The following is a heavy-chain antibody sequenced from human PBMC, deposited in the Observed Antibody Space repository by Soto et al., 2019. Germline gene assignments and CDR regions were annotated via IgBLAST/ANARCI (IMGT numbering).Heavy chain of an antibody. J-gene: IGHJ4*02. CDR1: GFSVNTHV. CDR3: ARVPRFDTWDFDY. D-gene: IGHD2-2*02. V-gene: IGHV3-33*01. Sequence: QVQLVESGGGVVQPGRSLRLSCAASGFSVNTHVIHWIRQAPGKGLEWVAVLWYDGSREYYADSVKGRFTISRDNSKNMMYLQMDNLRVEYTAVYYCARVPRFDTWDFDYWGQGTLATVSS. CDR2: LWYDGSRE.